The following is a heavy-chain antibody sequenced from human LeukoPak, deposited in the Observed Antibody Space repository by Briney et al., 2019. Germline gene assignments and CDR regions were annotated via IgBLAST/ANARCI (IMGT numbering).Heavy chain of an antibody. D-gene: IGHD2-2*01. CDR2: IYHSGST. Sequence: SETLSLTCTVSGYSISSGYYWGWIRPPPGKGLEWIGSIYHSGSTYYNPPLKSRVTISVDTSKNQFSLKLSSVTAADMALYYCARVRYQPLPNWFDPWGQGTLVTVSS. V-gene: IGHV4-38-2*02. CDR1: GYSISSGYY. J-gene: IGHJ5*02. CDR3: ARVRYQPLPNWFDP.